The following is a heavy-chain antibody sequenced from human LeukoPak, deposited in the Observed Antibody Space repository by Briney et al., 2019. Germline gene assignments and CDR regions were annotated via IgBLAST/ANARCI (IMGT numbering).Heavy chain of an antibody. CDR2: INPSGGST. D-gene: IGHD1-26*01. CDR1: GYTFTIYY. Sequence: GASVKVSCKASGYTFTIYYMHWVRQAPGQGLEWMGIINPSGGSTSYAQKFQGRVTMTRDMSTSTVYMELSSLRSENTAVYYCAREREGGSYYFAFDYWGQGTLVTVSS. CDR3: AREREGGSYYFAFDY. J-gene: IGHJ4*02. V-gene: IGHV1-46*01.